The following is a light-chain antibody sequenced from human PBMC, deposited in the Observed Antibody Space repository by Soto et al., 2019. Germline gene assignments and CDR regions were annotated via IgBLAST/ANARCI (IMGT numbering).Light chain of an antibody. CDR1: QSISTW. J-gene: IGKJ1*01. Sequence: DIPLTQSPSTLSASVGDRVSITCRASQSISTWLAWYQQKPGKAPKLLIFDASSLVSRVSSRFSGRGSGTQFTLTISRPQPDDFATYYCQQYSTYPWTFGQGAKVEFK. CDR3: QQYSTYPWT. CDR2: DAS. V-gene: IGKV1-5*01.